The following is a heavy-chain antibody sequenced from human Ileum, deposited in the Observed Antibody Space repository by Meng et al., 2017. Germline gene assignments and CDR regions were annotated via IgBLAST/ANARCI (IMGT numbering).Heavy chain of an antibody. D-gene: IGHD1-14*01. Sequence: QVQLQESGPGLLKPSETLSLSCAVSGDSIRNGNWWSWVRQPPGKGLEWIGEIYESGTTNYNPSLKRRVTISVDKSKNEFSLKLSSVTAADTALYYCARVSYNKGSPKFDSWGQGTLVTVSS. CDR3: ARVSYNKGSPKFDS. V-gene: IGHV4-4*02. J-gene: IGHJ4*02. CDR1: GDSIRNGNW. CDR2: IYESGTT.